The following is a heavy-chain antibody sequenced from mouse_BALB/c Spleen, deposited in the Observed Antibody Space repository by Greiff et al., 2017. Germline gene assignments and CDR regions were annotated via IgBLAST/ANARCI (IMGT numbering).Heavy chain of an antibody. CDR1: GYTFTSYW. Sequence: QVQLQQPGAELVKPGASVKLSCKASGYTFTSYWMHWVKQRPGQGLEWIGEINPSNGRTNYNEKFKSKATLTVDKSSSTAYMQLSSLTSEDSAVYYCARGDYGSSSDWYFDVWGAGTTVTVSS. J-gene: IGHJ1*01. D-gene: IGHD1-1*01. CDR3: ARGDYGSSSDWYFDV. CDR2: INPSNGRT. V-gene: IGHV1S81*02.